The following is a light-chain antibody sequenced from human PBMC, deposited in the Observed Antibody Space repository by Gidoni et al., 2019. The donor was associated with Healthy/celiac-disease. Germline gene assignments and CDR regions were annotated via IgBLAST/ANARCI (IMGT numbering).Light chain of an antibody. CDR1: QSVSSY. J-gene: IGKJ4*01. Sequence: IVLTQSPATLSLSPGERATRSCRASQSVSSYLAWYQQKPGQAPRLHIYDASNRATGIPARFSGSGSGTDFTLTISSLEPEDFAVYYCQQRSNWPPTFGGGTKVEIK. CDR2: DAS. CDR3: QQRSNWPPT. V-gene: IGKV3-11*01.